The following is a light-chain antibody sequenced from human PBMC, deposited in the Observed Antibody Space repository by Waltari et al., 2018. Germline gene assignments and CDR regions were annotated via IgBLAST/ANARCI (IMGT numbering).Light chain of an antibody. CDR3: QAWDSSTVV. J-gene: IGLJ2*01. CDR1: QLGDKY. CDR2: QDS. V-gene: IGLV3-1*01. Sequence: SYELTQPPSVSVSPGQTASITCSGDQLGDKYACWYQQKPGQSPVLVIYQDSKRPSGIPGRFSGSNSGSTATLTISGTQAMDEADYYCQAWDSSTVVFGGGTKLTVL.